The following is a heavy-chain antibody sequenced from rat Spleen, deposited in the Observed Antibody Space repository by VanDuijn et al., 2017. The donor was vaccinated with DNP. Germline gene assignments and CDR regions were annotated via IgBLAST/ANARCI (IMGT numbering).Heavy chain of an antibody. Sequence: EVQLQESGSGLVKPSQSLSLTCSVTGYSITSNYWGWIRKFPGNKLEYIGHISYSGSTNYNPSLKSRLSITRETSNNQFLLHLNSVTTEDTATYYCARWTRYFDYWGQGIMVTVSS. CDR3: ARWTRYFDY. D-gene: IGHD1-7*01. CDR2: ISYSGST. CDR1: GYSITSNY. J-gene: IGHJ2*01. V-gene: IGHV3-1*01.